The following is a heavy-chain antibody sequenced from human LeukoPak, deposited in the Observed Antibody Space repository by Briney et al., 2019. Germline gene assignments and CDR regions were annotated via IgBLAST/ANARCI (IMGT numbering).Heavy chain of an antibody. CDR2: IYYSGST. CDR1: GGSISSYY. D-gene: IGHD2-15*01. Sequence: SETLSLTCTVSGGSISSYYWSWIRQPPGKGLEWLGYIYYSGSTNYNPSLKGRVTISVDTSKSQFSLKLSSVTAADTAVYYCASRRGGYCSGGSCNWFDPWGQGTLVTVSS. CDR3: ASRRGGYCSGGSCNWFDP. V-gene: IGHV4-59*01. J-gene: IGHJ5*02.